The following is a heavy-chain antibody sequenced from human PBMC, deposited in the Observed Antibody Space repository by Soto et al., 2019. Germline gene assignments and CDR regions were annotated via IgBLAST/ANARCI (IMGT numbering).Heavy chain of an antibody. V-gene: IGHV3-23*01. CDR2: ITASGAIT. D-gene: IGHD6-19*01. J-gene: IGHJ4*02. CDR3: AKDVDSSAWYKDF. CDR1: GFNFSNYA. Sequence: GGSLRLSSAASGFNFSNYAMSWVRQAPGKGLEWVSSITASGAITQTADSVKGRFTISRDNSRNTVYLQMSSLRAVDTAVYYCAKDVDSSAWYKDFWGQGTLVTVSS.